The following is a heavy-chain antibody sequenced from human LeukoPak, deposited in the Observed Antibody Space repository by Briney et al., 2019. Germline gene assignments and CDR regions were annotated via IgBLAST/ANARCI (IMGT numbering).Heavy chain of an antibody. CDR2: INPNSGGT. CDR1: GYTFTGYY. Sequence: ASVKVSCKASGYTFTGYYMHWVRQAPGQGLEWMGWINPNSGGTNYAQKFQGRVTMTRDTSISTAYMELSRLRSDDTAVYYCESDYGDYLEGFDYWGQGTLVTVSS. V-gene: IGHV1-2*02. D-gene: IGHD4-17*01. J-gene: IGHJ4*02. CDR3: ESDYGDYLEGFDY.